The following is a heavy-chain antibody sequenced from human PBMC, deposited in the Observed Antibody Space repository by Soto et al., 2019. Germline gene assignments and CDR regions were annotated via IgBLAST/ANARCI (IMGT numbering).Heavy chain of an antibody. D-gene: IGHD6-13*01. Sequence: SIRLSCEASGFNFSSYGRHWLRQVPGKGLEWVAVIWYDGSNKYYADSVKGRFTISRDNSKNTLYLQMNSLRAEDTAVYYCARDLAAAGSFYYYYYGMDVWGQGT. CDR3: ARDLAAAGSFYYYYYGMDV. V-gene: IGHV3-33*08. CDR1: GFNFSSYG. CDR2: IWYDGSNK. J-gene: IGHJ6*02.